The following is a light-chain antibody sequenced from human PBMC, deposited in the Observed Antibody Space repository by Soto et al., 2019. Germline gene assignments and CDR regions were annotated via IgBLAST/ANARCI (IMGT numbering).Light chain of an antibody. CDR2: DVS. Sequence: QAVLTQPASVSGSPGQSITISCTGTSSDVGSYNHVSWYQHHPGKAPKLMIYDVSNRPSGVSNRFSGSKSANTASLTISGLQADDEADYYCSSYTSGISPYVLGTGTKLTVL. J-gene: IGLJ1*01. CDR3: SSYTSGISPYV. CDR1: SSDVGSYNH. V-gene: IGLV2-14*01.